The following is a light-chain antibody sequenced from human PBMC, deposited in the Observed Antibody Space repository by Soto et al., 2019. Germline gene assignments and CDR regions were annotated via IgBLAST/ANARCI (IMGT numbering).Light chain of an antibody. V-gene: IGKV3-15*01. CDR3: QQYNTWSSIT. CDR2: GTS. Sequence: EIVMTQSPATLSVSPGERVTLSCRASQSISSNLAWYQQKPGQAPSLLMYGTSTRATGIPARFSGSGSGTEFTLTISSLQSEDFGVYYCQQYNTWSSITFGQGTRLEIK. CDR1: QSISSN. J-gene: IGKJ5*01.